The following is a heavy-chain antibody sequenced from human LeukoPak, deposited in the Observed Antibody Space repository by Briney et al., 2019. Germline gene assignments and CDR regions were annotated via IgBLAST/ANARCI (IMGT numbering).Heavy chain of an antibody. V-gene: IGHV3-23*01. J-gene: IGHJ4*02. CDR3: AKDREYQLLSVN. D-gene: IGHD2-2*01. CDR1: GFTFSSYA. CDR2: ISGSGGST. Sequence: GGSLRLSCAASGFTFSSYAMSWVSQAPGKRLEWVSAISGSGGSTYYADSVKGRFTISRDNSKNTLYLQMNSLRAEDTAVYYCAKDREYQLLSVNWGQGTLVTVSS.